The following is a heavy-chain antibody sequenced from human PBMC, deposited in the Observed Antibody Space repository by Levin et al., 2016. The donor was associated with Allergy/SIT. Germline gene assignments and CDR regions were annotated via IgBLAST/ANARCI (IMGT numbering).Heavy chain of an antibody. CDR2: ISSSSSYI. J-gene: IGHJ6*02. CDR3: ARDSVTKVASYGMDV. CDR1: GFTFSSYS. Sequence: GGSLRLSCAASGFTFSSYSMNWVRQAPGKGLEWVSSISSSSSYIYYADSVKGRFTISRDNAKNSLYLQMNSLRAEDTAVYYCARDSVTKVASYGMDVWGQGTTVTVSS. V-gene: IGHV3-21*01. D-gene: IGHD4-23*01.